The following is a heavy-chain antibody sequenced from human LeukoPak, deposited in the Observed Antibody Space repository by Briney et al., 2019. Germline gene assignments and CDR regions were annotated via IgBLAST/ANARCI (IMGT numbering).Heavy chain of an antibody. J-gene: IGHJ4*02. CDR1: GGSISSSSYY. Sequence: SETLSLTCTVSGGSISSSSYYWGWIRQPPGEGLEWIGSIYYSGSTYYNPSLKSRVTISVDTSKNQFSLKLSSVTAADTAVYYCARHRYRYYYDSSGYYDYWGQGTLVTVSS. CDR3: ARHRYRYYYDSSGYYDY. CDR2: IYYSGST. D-gene: IGHD3-22*01. V-gene: IGHV4-39*01.